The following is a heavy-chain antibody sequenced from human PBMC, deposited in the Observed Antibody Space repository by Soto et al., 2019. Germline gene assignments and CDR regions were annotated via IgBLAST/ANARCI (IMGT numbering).Heavy chain of an antibody. CDR3: AREDDYSVFAY. CDR1: GFTFSSHT. CDR2: ISNYNTYI. D-gene: IGHD4-4*01. Sequence: EVQLVESGGGLVKPGGSLRLSCAASGFTFSSHTMNWVRQAPGKGLEWVSSISNYNTYIYYVDSVKGRFTISRDNARNSLYLQMTSLRAEDSAVYYCAREDDYSVFAYWGQGTLVAVSS. V-gene: IGHV3-21*06. J-gene: IGHJ4*02.